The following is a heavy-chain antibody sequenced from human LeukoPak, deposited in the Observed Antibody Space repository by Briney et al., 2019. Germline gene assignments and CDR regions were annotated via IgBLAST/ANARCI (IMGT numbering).Heavy chain of an antibody. D-gene: IGHD6-13*01. CDR1: GFTFSSYE. J-gene: IGHJ5*02. Sequence: GGSLRLSCAASGFTFSSYEMNWVRQAPGKGLEWLSYISSSSSTKSYADSVKGRFTISRDNAKNSLYLQMNSLRDEDTAVYYCVKAGYSSSYTWFDPWGQGTLVTVSS. V-gene: IGHV3-48*03. CDR3: VKAGYSSSYTWFDP. CDR2: ISSSSSTK.